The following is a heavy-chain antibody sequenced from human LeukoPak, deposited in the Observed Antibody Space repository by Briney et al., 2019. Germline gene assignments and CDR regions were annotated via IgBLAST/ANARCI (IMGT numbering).Heavy chain of an antibody. J-gene: IGHJ4*02. Sequence: PGGSLRLSCAASGFTFSSYTMHWVRQAPGKGLEYVSAISSNGGSTYYANSVKGRFTISRDNSKNTLYLQMGSLRAEDMAVYYCARVSGSSWYGNWGQGTLVTVSS. CDR3: ARVSGSSWYGN. V-gene: IGHV3-64*01. CDR1: GFTFSSYT. D-gene: IGHD6-13*01. CDR2: ISSNGGST.